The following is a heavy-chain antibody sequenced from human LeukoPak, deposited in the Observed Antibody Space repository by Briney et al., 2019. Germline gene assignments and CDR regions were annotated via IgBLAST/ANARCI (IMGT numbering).Heavy chain of an antibody. CDR1: GFTFSSYW. CDR3: ARAKPKNMVRGVSKRRESRYYFDY. D-gene: IGHD3-10*01. J-gene: IGHJ4*02. V-gene: IGHV3-74*01. CDR2: INSDGSST. Sequence: GGSLRLSCAASGFTFSSYWMHWVRQAPGKGLVWVSRINSDGSSTTYADSVKGRFTVSRDNAKNTLYLQMNSLRPEDTAVYYCARAKPKNMVRGVSKRRESRYYFDYWGQGTLVTVSS.